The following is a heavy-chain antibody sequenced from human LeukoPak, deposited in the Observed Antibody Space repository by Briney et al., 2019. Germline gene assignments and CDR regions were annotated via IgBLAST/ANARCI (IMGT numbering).Heavy chain of an antibody. CDR3: AKDGANYYDSSGYYGPFDY. CDR1: GFTFDDYA. V-gene: IGHV3-43D*04. D-gene: IGHD3-22*01. CDR2: ISWDGGST. Sequence: PGGSLRLSCAASGFTFDDYAMHWVRQAPGKGLEWVSLISWDGGSTHYADSVKGRFTISRDNSKNSLYLQMNSLRAEDTALYYCAKDGANYYDSSGYYGPFDYWGQGTLVTVSS. J-gene: IGHJ4*02.